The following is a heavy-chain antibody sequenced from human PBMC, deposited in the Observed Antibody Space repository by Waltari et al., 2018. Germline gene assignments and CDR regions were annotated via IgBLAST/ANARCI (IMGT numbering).Heavy chain of an antibody. CDR3: ARGRGRLGELLVAY. CDR1: GYTFTNDY. V-gene: IGHV1-46*01. CDR2: IDPYGGGT. J-gene: IGHJ4*02. D-gene: IGHD3-10*01. Sequence: QVQLVQSGTEVERPGASVKISCKASGYTFTNDYMHWLRQAPGRGLEWLGIIDPYGGGTTYAQKFQCRLSLSRAPSTSVVYMMLDNLVSADSATYFCARGRGRLGELLVAYWGQGTRVVVSS.